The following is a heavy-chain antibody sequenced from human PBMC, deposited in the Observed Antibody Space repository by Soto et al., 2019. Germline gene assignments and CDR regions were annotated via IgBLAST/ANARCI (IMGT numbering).Heavy chain of an antibody. V-gene: IGHV1-3*04. J-gene: IGHJ5*02. CDR1: GYPFNKYI. CDR2: INTDSGNT. Sequence: ASVKVSCKASGYPFNKYIMHWVRQAPGQSLEWMGWINTDSGNTRYSQKFQGRVTMARDTSASTVYMELSSLRSDDTAVYYCARAANCSSSTGCYSQWFAPWGQGTQVTVSS. CDR3: ARAANCSSSTGCYSQWFAP. D-gene: IGHD2-2*02.